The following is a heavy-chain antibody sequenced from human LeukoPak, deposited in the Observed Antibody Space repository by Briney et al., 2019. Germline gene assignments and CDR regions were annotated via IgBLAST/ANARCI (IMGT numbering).Heavy chain of an antibody. Sequence: GGSLQISCQGSGSPFTSYWIGGVRQLPGKGREGMGIIYPGDSDTTYSPSCQGQVTISADKSISTAYLQWSSLTASDTAMYYCARASWDRRTSDDYYGMDVWGQGTTGTVS. J-gene: IGHJ6*02. CDR3: ARASWDRRTSDDYYGMDV. CDR1: GSPFTSYW. CDR2: IYPGDSDT. D-gene: IGHD6-13*01. V-gene: IGHV5-51*01.